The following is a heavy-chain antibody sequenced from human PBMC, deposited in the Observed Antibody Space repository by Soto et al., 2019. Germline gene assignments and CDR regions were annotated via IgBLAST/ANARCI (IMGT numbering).Heavy chain of an antibody. CDR2: IYYSGST. CDR1: GGSISSSSYY. J-gene: IGHJ5*02. Sequence: SETLSLTCTVSGGSISSSSYYWGWIRQPPGKGLEWIGSIYYSGSTYYNPSLKSRVTISVDTSKNQFSLKLSSVTAADTAVYYCARHLQTGTFNWFDPWGQGTLVTVSS. V-gene: IGHV4-39*01. D-gene: IGHD1-1*01. CDR3: ARHLQTGTFNWFDP.